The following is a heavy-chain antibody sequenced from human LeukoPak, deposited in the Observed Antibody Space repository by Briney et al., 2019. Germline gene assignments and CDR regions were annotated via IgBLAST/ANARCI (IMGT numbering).Heavy chain of an antibody. D-gene: IGHD6-19*01. J-gene: IGHJ4*02. CDR3: AKGVAVASPYYFDY. CDR2: ISGSGSST. V-gene: IGHV3-23*01. Sequence: GGSLRLSCEASGLTVSKVWMSWVRQAPGKGLEWVSPISGSGSSTYYADSVKGRFTISRDNSKNTLYLQMNSLRAEDTAVYYCAKGVAVASPYYFDYWGQGTLVTVSS. CDR1: GLTVSKVW.